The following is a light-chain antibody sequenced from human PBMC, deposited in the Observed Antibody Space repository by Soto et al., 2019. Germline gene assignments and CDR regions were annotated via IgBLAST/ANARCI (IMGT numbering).Light chain of an antibody. Sequence: QSVLTQPASVSGSPGQSITISCTGTSNDVGTYNLVSWYQHHPGKAPKLMIYEGTKRPSGVSYRFSGSKSGNTASLTISGLQAEDEADYYCCSYLDSSTFVIFGGGTKVTVL. CDR3: CSYLDSSTFVI. CDR2: EGT. CDR1: SNDVGTYNL. V-gene: IGLV2-23*03. J-gene: IGLJ2*01.